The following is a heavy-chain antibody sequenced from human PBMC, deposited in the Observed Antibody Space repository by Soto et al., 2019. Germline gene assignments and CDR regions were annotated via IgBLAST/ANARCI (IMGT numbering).Heavy chain of an antibody. Sequence: EVQLLESGGGLAQPGGSLRLSCAASGFTFSSYAMSWVRQAPGKGLEWVSAISGSGGSTYYADSVKGRFTISRDNSKNTLYLQMNSLRAEDTAVYYCAKDHSKEYSSSWYFHYYGMDVWGQGTTVTVSS. D-gene: IGHD6-13*01. J-gene: IGHJ6*02. V-gene: IGHV3-23*01. CDR3: AKDHSKEYSSSWYFHYYGMDV. CDR2: ISGSGGST. CDR1: GFTFSSYA.